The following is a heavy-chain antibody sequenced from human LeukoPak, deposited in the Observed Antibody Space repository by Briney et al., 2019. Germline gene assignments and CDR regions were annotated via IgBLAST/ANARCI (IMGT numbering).Heavy chain of an antibody. CDR1: GFTFSSYA. Sequence: GGSLRLSCAASGFTFSSYAMSWVRQAPGKGLEWVSAISGSGGSTYYADSVKGRFTISRDNSKNTLYLQMNSLRAEDTAVYYCAKDAKPELIGDLVGFDYWGQGTLVTVSS. V-gene: IGHV3-23*01. D-gene: IGHD7-27*01. CDR2: ISGSGGST. J-gene: IGHJ4*02. CDR3: AKDAKPELIGDLVGFDY.